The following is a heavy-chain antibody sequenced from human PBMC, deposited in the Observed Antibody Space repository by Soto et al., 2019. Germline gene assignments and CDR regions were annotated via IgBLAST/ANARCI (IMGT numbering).Heavy chain of an antibody. CDR2: INPGGGIT. J-gene: IGHJ4*02. V-gene: IGHV1-46*01. Sequence: QVQLEQSGAEVKNPGASVKVSCKASGYTFTSYYMHWVRQAPGRGLEWMGVINPGGGITSYAENLHGRVTMTRDTSTSTAYMALSSLRSEDTAIYYCARGLAVAYSPALLWGQGTLLTVYS. CDR3: ARGLAVAYSPALL. CDR1: GYTFTSYY. D-gene: IGHD6-19*01.